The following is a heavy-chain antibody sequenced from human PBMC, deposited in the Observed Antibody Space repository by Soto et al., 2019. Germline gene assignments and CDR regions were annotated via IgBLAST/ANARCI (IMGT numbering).Heavy chain of an antibody. CDR3: AKAGGYSTSLNWFDP. CDR1: GFTFSNYA. Sequence: GGSLRLSCTASGFTFSNYAMSWVRQAPGKGLEWVSTISDSGGSTYYAGSVRGRFTISRDNSKNTLYLQMNSLRVEDTAVYYCAKAGGYSTSLNWFDPWGQGSLVTVSS. V-gene: IGHV3-23*01. D-gene: IGHD6-13*01. CDR2: ISDSGGST. J-gene: IGHJ5*02.